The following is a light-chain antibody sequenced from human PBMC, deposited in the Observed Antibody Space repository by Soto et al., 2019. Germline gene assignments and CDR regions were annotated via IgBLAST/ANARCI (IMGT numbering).Light chain of an antibody. CDR3: SSYTSSDTPYV. CDR1: SSDVGDYKY. Sequence: QSALTQPASVSGSPGQSITISCTGTSSDVGDYKYVSWYQQHPDKAPKLIIFVNSNRPSGVSNRFSGSKSGNTASLTISGLQAEDEADYYCSSYTSSDTPYVFGTGTKLNVL. V-gene: IGLV2-14*01. CDR2: VNS. J-gene: IGLJ1*01.